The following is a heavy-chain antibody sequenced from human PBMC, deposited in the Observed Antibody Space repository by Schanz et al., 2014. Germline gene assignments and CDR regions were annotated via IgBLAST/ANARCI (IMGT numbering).Heavy chain of an antibody. CDR2: INQDGSEK. V-gene: IGHV3-7*01. CDR1: GFTFSSYC. J-gene: IGHJ4*02. Sequence: EVQVVESGGGLVQPGRSLRLSCAASGFTFSSYCINWVRQAPGKGLEWVANINQDGSEKYYVDSVQGRFTISRDNAKNSLYLQMNGLRAEDTAVFYCARDGAELYYFDDWGQGTLVTGSS. CDR3: ARDGAELYYFDD. D-gene: IGHD1-1*01.